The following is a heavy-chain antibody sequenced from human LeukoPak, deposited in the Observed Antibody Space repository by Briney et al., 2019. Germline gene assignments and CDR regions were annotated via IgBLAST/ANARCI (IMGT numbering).Heavy chain of an antibody. D-gene: IGHD6-19*01. CDR1: GYTFTSYA. CDR3: ARGPWSSGWYLFESLVAAFDP. Sequence: GASVKVSCKASGYTFTSYAISWVRQAPGQGLEWMGWINAGNGNTKYSQEFQGRVTITRDTSASTAYMELSSLRSEDMAVYYCARGPWSSGWYLFESLVAAFDPWGQGTLVTVSS. V-gene: IGHV1-3*03. CDR2: INAGNGNT. J-gene: IGHJ5*02.